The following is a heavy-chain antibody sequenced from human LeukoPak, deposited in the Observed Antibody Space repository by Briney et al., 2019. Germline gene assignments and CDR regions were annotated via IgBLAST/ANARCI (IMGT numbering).Heavy chain of an antibody. CDR1: GASISSYY. V-gene: IGHV4-4*07. CDR3: VRDAAHGFAPA. CDR2: IYSSGST. J-gene: IGHJ5*02. Sequence: SETLSLTCTVSGASISSYYWSWIRQPAGKGPEWIGRIYSSGSTDYNPSLKSRVTMSVDTSKNQFSLKLTSVTAADTAVFYCVRDAAHGFAPAWGQGTLVTVSS. D-gene: IGHD3-16*01.